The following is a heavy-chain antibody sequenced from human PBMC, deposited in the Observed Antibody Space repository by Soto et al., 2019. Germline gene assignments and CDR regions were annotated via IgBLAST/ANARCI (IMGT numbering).Heavy chain of an antibody. J-gene: IGHJ3*02. CDR2: IYYSGST. CDR1: GGSISSYY. V-gene: IGHV4-59*01. CDR3: ARHAYYDSSGYYFDAFDI. D-gene: IGHD3-22*01. Sequence: SKTLSLTCFVSGGSISSYYWSWIRQPPGKGLEWIGYIYYSGSTNYNPSLKSRVTISVDTSKNQFSLKLSSVTAADTAVYYCARHAYYDSSGYYFDAFDIWGQGTMVIVSS.